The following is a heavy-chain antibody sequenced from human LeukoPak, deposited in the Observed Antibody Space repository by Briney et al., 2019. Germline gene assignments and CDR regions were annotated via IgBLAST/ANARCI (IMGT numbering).Heavy chain of an antibody. CDR1: GGSISSYY. D-gene: IGHD3-10*01. V-gene: IGHV4-34*01. J-gene: IGHJ4*02. CDR2: IYHSGST. CDR3: ARDVYYYGSGSYFLDY. Sequence: SETLSLTCTVSGGSISSYYWSWIRQPPGKGLEWIGEIYHSGSTNYNPSLKSRVTISVDTSKNQFSLKLNSVTAADTAVYYCARDVYYYGSGSYFLDYWGQGTLVTVSS.